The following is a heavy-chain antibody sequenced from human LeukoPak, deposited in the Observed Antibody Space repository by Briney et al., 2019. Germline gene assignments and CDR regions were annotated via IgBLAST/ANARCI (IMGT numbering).Heavy chain of an antibody. CDR3: ARDITRTEILRYDFWSGPDY. Sequence: GESLKISCKGSGYSFTSYWIGWVRQAPGQGLEWMGWINPNSGGTNYAQKFQGRVTMTRDTSISTAYMELSRLRSDDTAVYYCARDITRTEILRYDFWSGPDYWGQGTLVTVSS. CDR2: INPNSGGT. D-gene: IGHD3-3*01. CDR1: GYSFTSYW. J-gene: IGHJ4*02. V-gene: IGHV1-2*02.